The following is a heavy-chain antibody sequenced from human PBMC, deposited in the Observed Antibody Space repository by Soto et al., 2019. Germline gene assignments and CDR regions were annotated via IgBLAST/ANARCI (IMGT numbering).Heavy chain of an antibody. D-gene: IGHD6-19*01. Sequence: GGSLRLSCAASGFTYSSYAMTWVRQAPGKGLEWVSAISASGASTYYADSARGRFTISRDSSKNTLYLQMNSLRVEDTATYHCAKAERSNGWYYFDYWGQGTLVTVSS. CDR3: AKAERSNGWYYFDY. CDR1: GFTYSSYA. V-gene: IGHV3-23*01. CDR2: ISASGAST. J-gene: IGHJ4*02.